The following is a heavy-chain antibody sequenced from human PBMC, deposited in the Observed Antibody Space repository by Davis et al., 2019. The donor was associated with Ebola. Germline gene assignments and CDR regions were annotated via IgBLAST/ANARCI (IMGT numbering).Heavy chain of an antibody. CDR2: VSDSSTTI. V-gene: IGHV3-48*02. J-gene: IGHJ4*02. CDR1: GFTSSAYS. Sequence: AGSLRLSCAASGFTSSAYSMNWVRHAPGKWLGWVSYVSDSSTTIYYADSVKGRFTISRDNAKNSLYLQMNSLRDEDTAVYYCATDRNWDFDYWGQGTLVTVSS. D-gene: IGHD7-27*01. CDR3: ATDRNWDFDY.